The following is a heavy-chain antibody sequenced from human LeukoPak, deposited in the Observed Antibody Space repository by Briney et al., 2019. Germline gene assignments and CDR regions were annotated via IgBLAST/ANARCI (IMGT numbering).Heavy chain of an antibody. CDR3: ARAYQRLRYLSLPDY. V-gene: IGHV7-4-1*02. J-gene: IGHJ4*02. CDR2: IHPSTGNP. CDR1: GYTFTNYA. Sequence: ASVKVSCKASGYTFTNYAMNWVRQAPGQGLEWMGWIHPSTGNPTYAQGFTGRFVFSLDTSVSTTYPQISSLKAEDTAVYYCARAYQRLRYLSLPDYWGQGTLVTVSS. D-gene: IGHD3-16*02.